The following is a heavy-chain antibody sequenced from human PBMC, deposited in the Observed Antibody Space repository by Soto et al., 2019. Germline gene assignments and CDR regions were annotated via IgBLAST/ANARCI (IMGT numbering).Heavy chain of an antibody. Sequence: GGSLRLSSAGSGFTFGDSYMSWIRQAPGKGLEWLSYISPGSRYPAYADSVKGRFTISRDNAKRSLYLQMMSLTAEDTAIYYCVRGGGGGLFDPWGQGTMVTVSS. CDR2: ISPGSRYP. CDR1: GFTFGDSY. V-gene: IGHV3-11*06. CDR3: VRGGGGGLFDP. J-gene: IGHJ5*02. D-gene: IGHD2-15*01.